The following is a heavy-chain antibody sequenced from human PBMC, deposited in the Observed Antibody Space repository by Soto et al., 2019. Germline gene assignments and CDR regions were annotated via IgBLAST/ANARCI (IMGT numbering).Heavy chain of an antibody. CDR1: AFTFRSYA. V-gene: IGHV3-23*01. Sequence: GGSLRLSCAASAFTFRSYAMSWVRQAPGKGLERVSAITASADTTYYADSVKGRFTISRDNSKNTLYLRMNSLRAEDTAVYYCATRRIAAKIAYFDSWGQGTQVTVSS. CDR3: ATRRIAAKIAYFDS. J-gene: IGHJ4*02. CDR2: ITASADTT. D-gene: IGHD5-12*01.